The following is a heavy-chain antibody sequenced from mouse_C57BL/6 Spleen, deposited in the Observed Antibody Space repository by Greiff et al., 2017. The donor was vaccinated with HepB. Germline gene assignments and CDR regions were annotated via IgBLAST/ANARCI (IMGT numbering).Heavy chain of an antibody. J-gene: IGHJ1*03. CDR1: GYSITSGYY. CDR3: ARFYYYGTYWYFDV. CDR2: ISYDGSN. D-gene: IGHD1-1*01. V-gene: IGHV3-6*01. Sequence: EVQLQESGPGLVKPSQSLSLTCSVTGYSITSGYYWNWIRQFPGNKLEWMGYISYDGSNNYNPSLKNRISITRDTSKNQFFLKLNSVTTEDTATYYCARFYYYGTYWYFDVWGTGTTVTVSS.